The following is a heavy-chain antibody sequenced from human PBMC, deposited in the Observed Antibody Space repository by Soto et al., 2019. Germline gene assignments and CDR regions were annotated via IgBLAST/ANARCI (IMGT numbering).Heavy chain of an antibody. CDR2: IYYSGST. V-gene: IGHV4-39*01. D-gene: IGHD6-13*01. CDR1: GGSISSSSYY. CDR3: ARSGAAAGWNYFDY. Sequence: QLQLQESGPGLVKPPETLSLTCTVSGGSISSSSYYWGWIRQPPGKGLEWIGSIYYSGSTYYNPSLKSRVTISVDTSKNQFSLKLSSVTAADTAVYYCARSGAAAGWNYFDYWGQGTLVTVSS. J-gene: IGHJ4*02.